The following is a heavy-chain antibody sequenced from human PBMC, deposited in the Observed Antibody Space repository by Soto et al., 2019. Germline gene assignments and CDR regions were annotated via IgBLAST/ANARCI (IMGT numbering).Heavy chain of an antibody. CDR3: AGSDYYDSSGYYYRVDY. Sequence: QVQLQESGPGLVKPSQTLSLTCTVSGGSISSGGYYWSWIRQHPGKGLEWIGYIYDSGSTYYNPSLKSRVIISVDTSKNQFSLKLNSVTAADTAVYYCAGSDYYDSSGYYYRVDYWGQGTLVTVSS. D-gene: IGHD3-22*01. CDR2: IYDSGST. V-gene: IGHV4-31*03. CDR1: GGSISSGGYY. J-gene: IGHJ4*02.